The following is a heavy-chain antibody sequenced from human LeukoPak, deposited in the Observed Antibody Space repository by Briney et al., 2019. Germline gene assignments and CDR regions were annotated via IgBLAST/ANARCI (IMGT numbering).Heavy chain of an antibody. CDR2: ISAYNGNT. D-gene: IGHD2-2*02. CDR1: GYTFTSYG. CDR3: ARDFVVVPAAIPWFDP. V-gene: IGHV1-18*01. J-gene: IGHJ5*02. Sequence: ASVKVSCKASGYTFTSYGISWVRQAPGQGLEWMGWISAYNGNTNYAQKLQGRVTMTTDTSTSTAYMELRSLRSDDTAVYYCARDFVVVPAAIPWFDPWGQGTLVTVSS.